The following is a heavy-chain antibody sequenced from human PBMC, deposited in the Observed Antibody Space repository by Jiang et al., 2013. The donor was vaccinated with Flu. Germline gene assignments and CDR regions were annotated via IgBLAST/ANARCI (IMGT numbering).Heavy chain of an antibody. Sequence: NYAQKFQGRVTITADESTSTAYMELSSLRSEDTAVYYCARGGLVRDIVVVPASEFDPWGQGTLVTVSS. D-gene: IGHD2-2*01. J-gene: IGHJ5*02. V-gene: IGHV1-69*01. CDR3: ARGGLVRDIVVVPASEFDP.